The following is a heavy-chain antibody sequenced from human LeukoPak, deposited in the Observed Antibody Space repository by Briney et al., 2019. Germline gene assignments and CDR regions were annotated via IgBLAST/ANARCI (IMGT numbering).Heavy chain of an antibody. D-gene: IGHD3-3*01. CDR3: AKTTYYDFWSGYPFDY. J-gene: IGHJ4*02. CDR2: ISGSGGST. CDR1: GSTFSSYA. V-gene: IGHV3-23*01. Sequence: GGSLRLSCAASGSTFSSYAMSWVRQAPGKGLEWVSAISGSGGSTYHADSVKGRFTISRDNSKNTLYLQMNSLRAEDTAVYYCAKTTYYDFWSGYPFDYWGQGTLVTVSS.